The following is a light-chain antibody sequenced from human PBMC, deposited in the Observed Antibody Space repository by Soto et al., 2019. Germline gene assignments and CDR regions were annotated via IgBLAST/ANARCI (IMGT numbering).Light chain of an antibody. Sequence: QSVLTQPRSVSGSPGQSVTISCTGTSSDVGGYNYVSWYQQHPGKAPKLMIFNVSKRPSGVPDRFSGSKSANTASLTISGLRAEDEGDFYCCSYAGSYTWVFGGGTKVTVL. V-gene: IGLV2-11*01. CDR3: CSYAGSYTWV. CDR1: SSDVGGYNY. J-gene: IGLJ3*02. CDR2: NVS.